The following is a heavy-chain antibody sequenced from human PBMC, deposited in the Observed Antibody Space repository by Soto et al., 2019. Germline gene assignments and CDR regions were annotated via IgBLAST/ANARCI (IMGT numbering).Heavy chain of an antibody. CDR1: GFAFSRYG. J-gene: IGHJ4*01. CDR3: AKETEVAGALAY. D-gene: IGHD6-19*01. V-gene: IGHV3-30*18. CDR2: VSSDGRTK. Sequence: QPGGSLRLSCVASGFAFSRYGIHWVRQAPGKGLEWVGVVSSDGRTKYYADSVKGRFTISRDNFKNTLYLQMGSLRPEDTAVYYCAKETEVAGALAYWGHGTLVTV.